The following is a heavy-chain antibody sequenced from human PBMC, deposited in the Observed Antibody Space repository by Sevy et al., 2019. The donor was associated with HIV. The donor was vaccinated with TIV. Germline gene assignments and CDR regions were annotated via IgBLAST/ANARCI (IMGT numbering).Heavy chain of an antibody. D-gene: IGHD5-12*01. CDR1: GFTFSNYA. V-gene: IGHV3-23*01. CDR3: TKDEAYTVATSYYFDY. J-gene: IGHJ4*02. Sequence: GGSRRLSCEASGFTFSNYAMSWVRRPPGKGLEWVSVISESAYNTYYADSVKARFTISRDNSKNSLYLQMNSLRAEDTAVYYCTKDEAYTVATSYYFDYWGQGTLVTVSS. CDR2: ISESAYNT.